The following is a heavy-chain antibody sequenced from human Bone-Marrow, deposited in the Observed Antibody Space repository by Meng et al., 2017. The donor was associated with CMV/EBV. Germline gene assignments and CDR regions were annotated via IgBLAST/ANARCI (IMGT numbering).Heavy chain of an antibody. V-gene: IGHV1-69*13. CDR2: RITMFGPA. J-gene: IGHJ6*02. Sequence: SVKVSCKVSAGTLSKDAMSRVRHAPGQGLEWMGGRITMFGPARYIEKFQGRVTITADEYTGTVYLELRSLRYEDTAVYYCARSLEVFAVVYHYYGLDFWGLGTTVTVSS. CDR3: ARSLEVFAVVYHYYGLDF. CDR1: AGTLSKDA. D-gene: IGHD2-21*01.